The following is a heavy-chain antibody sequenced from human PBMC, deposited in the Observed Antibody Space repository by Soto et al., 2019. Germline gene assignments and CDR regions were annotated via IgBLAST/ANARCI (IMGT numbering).Heavy chain of an antibody. CDR3: ARQLAYCGGDCYTEPIDY. CDR2: INPNTGGT. V-gene: IGHV1-2*06. J-gene: IGHJ4*02. CDR1: GYTFTNYY. Sequence: VASVKVSCKXSGYTFTNYYVLWVRQAPGQGLEWVGRINPNTGGTNYAQKFQDRVTMTRDTSITTAYMELSRLRSDDTAVYYCARQLAYCGGDCYTEPIDYWGQGTQVTVSS. D-gene: IGHD2-21*02.